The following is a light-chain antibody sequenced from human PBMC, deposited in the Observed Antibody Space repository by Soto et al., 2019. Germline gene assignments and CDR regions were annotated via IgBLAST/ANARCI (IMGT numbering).Light chain of an antibody. Sequence: EVVLTQSPATLSLSPGERATLSCRTSHSVNSNYLAWYQQKPGQAPRLLIYGASTRATGISARFSGSGSGTEFTLTISSLQSEDFAVYYCQHYNYWPYTFGQGTKVDIK. CDR1: HSVNSN. V-gene: IGKV3-15*01. J-gene: IGKJ2*01. CDR2: GAS. CDR3: QHYNYWPYT.